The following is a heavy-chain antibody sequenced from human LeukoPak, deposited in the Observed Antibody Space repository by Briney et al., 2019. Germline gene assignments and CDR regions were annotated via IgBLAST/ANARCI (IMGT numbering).Heavy chain of an antibody. D-gene: IGHD1/OR15-1a*01. CDR1: GFTFSAYG. Sequence: PGGSLRLSCATSGFTFSAYGMHWVRQPPVKGLEWVAFIRYDGSNKYYPDSVRGRFTVSRDNSKNTLYLQMNSLRAEDTAVCYCAKGGEQVTWNFQNWGQGTLVTVSS. CDR2: IRYDGSNK. J-gene: IGHJ1*01. CDR3: AKGGEQVTWNFQN. V-gene: IGHV3-30*02.